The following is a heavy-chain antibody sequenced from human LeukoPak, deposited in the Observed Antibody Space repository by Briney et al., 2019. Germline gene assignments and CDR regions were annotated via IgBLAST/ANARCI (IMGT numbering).Heavy chain of an antibody. CDR2: ISSSSSTI. D-gene: IGHD1-14*01. CDR1: GFTFSSYS. Sequence: GGSLRLSCAASGFTFSSYSMNWVRHAPGKGLEWVSYISSSSSTIYYADSVKGRFTISRDNAKNSLYLQMNSLRAEDTAVYYCARAAAGYQNLKDYWGQGTLVTVSS. V-gene: IGHV3-48*01. CDR3: ARAAAGYQNLKDY. J-gene: IGHJ4*02.